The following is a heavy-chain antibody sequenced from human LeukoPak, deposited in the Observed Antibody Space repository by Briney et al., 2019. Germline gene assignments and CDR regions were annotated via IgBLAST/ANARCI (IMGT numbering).Heavy chain of an antibody. CDR1: GFTFSDYY. J-gene: IGHJ4*02. V-gene: IGHV3-11*01. CDR2: ITSSGNTI. Sequence: GGSLRLSCAASGFTFSDYYMTWIRQAPGKGLEWVSYITSSGNTIYYADSVKGRFTISRDNAKNSLYLQMNSLRAEDTAVYYCARDQYCSTTSCYGRPPDHWGQGTLVIVSS. D-gene: IGHD2-2*01. CDR3: ARDQYCSTTSCYGRPPDH.